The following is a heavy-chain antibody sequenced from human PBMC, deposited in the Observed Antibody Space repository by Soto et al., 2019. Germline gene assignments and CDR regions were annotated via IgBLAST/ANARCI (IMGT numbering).Heavy chain of an antibody. CDR1: GGSVSSGSYY. V-gene: IGHV4-61*01. J-gene: IGHJ4*02. Sequence: SETLSLTCTVSGGSVSSGSYYWSWIRQPPGKGLEWIGYIYNSGSTNYNPSLKSRVTISVDASKNQLSLKLSSVTAADTAVYFCARVYAAAGSSDRYYFDKWGQGTLVTVSS. CDR3: ARVYAAAGSSDRYYFDK. D-gene: IGHD6-13*01. CDR2: IYNSGST.